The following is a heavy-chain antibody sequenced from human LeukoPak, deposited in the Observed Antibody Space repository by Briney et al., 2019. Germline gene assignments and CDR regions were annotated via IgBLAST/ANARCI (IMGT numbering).Heavy chain of an antibody. J-gene: IGHJ5*02. CDR3: AREGPFIAARLFSGDWFDP. D-gene: IGHD6-6*01. CDR2: IIPIFGIA. CDR1: GGTFSSYA. V-gene: IGHV1-69*04. Sequence: ASVKVSCKASGGTFSSYAISWVRQAPGQGLEWIGRIIPIFGIANYAQKFQGRVTITADKSTSTAYMELSSLRSEDTAVYYCAREGPFIAARLFSGDWFDPWGQGTLVTVSS.